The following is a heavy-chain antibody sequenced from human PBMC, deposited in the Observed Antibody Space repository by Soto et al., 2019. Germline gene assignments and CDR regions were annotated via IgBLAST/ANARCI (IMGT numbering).Heavy chain of an antibody. CDR2: VSGSGHST. CDR1: GFIFSNHA. D-gene: IGHD1-26*01. V-gene: IGHV3-23*01. CDR3: ARDPNSGTYSNWFDP. Sequence: RRLSCAASGFIFSNHAMSWVRQAPGKGLEWVSGVSGSGHSTWYADSVKGRFTISRDNSKNTLYLQMNSLRAEDTAVYYCARDPNSGTYSNWFDPWGQGTLVTAPQ. J-gene: IGHJ5*02.